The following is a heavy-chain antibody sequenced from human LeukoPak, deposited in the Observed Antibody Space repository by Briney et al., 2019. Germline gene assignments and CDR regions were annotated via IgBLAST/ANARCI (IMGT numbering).Heavy chain of an antibody. CDR1: GFTFSNYA. V-gene: IGHV3-23*01. CDR2: ISGSGGST. D-gene: IGHD3-10*01. Sequence: PGGSLRLSCAASGFTFSNYAMSWVRQAPAKGLEWVSPISGSGGSTYYADSVKGRFTISRDNSKNTLYLQMNSLRAEDTAVYYCAKTADFTMVRGVVDYWGQGTLVTVSS. CDR3: AKTADFTMVRGVVDY. J-gene: IGHJ4*02.